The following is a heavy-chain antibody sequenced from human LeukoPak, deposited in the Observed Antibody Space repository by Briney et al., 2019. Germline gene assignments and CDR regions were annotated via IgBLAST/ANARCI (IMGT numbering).Heavy chain of an antibody. J-gene: IGHJ4*02. CDR3: ARDKPNDFWSGYSDY. CDR1: GGTFSSYA. D-gene: IGHD3-3*01. CDR2: IIPILGIA. V-gene: IGHV1-69*04. Sequence: SVKVSCKASGGTFSSYAISWVRQAPGQGLEWMGRIIPILGIANYAQKFQGRVTITADKSTSTAYMELSRLRSDDTAVYYCARDKPNDFWSGYSDYWGQGTLVTVSS.